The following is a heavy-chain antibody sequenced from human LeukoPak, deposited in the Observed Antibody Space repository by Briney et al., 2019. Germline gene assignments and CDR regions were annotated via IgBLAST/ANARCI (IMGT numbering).Heavy chain of an antibody. CDR2: IKQDGSEK. CDR1: GFTFSSYW. CDR3: ARDRWAVAATGDYYYYGMDV. V-gene: IGHV3-7*03. D-gene: IGHD6-19*01. J-gene: IGHJ6*02. Sequence: PGGSLRLSCAASGFTFSSYWMSWVRQAPGKGLEWVANIKQDGSEKNYVDSVKGRFTISRDNAKNSLYLHMNSLTVEDTAIYYCARDRWAVAATGDYYYYGMDVWGQGTTVTVSS.